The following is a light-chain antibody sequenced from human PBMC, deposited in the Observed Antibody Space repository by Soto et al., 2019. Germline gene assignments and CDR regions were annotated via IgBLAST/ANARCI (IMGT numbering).Light chain of an antibody. CDR2: AAS. CDR3: LQDYNYPWT. Sequence: AIQMTQSPSSLSASVGDRVTITCRASQGIRNDLGWYQQKPGKAPKLLIYAASSLQSGVPSRFSGSGSGTDFTLTINNLEPEEFATYYCLQDYNYPWTFGQGTKVEIK. V-gene: IGKV1-6*01. J-gene: IGKJ1*01. CDR1: QGIRND.